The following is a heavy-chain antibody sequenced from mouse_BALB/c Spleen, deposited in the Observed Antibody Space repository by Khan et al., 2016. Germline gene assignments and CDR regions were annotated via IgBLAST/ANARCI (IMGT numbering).Heavy chain of an antibody. CDR2: ISYSGIT. V-gene: IGHV3-8*02. Sequence: EVQLQESGPSLVKPSQTLSLTCSVTGDSITSGYWNWIRKFPGNKLEYMGYISYSGITYYSPSLKSRISITRDTSKNQYFLHLSSVTTEDTATYFCASCLLNYFDYWGQGTTLTVSS. J-gene: IGHJ2*01. CDR3: ASCLLNYFDY. D-gene: IGHD2-1*01. CDR1: GDSITSGY.